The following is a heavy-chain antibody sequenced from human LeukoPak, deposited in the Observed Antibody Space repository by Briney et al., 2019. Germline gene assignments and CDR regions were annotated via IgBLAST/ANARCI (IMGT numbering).Heavy chain of an antibody. J-gene: IGHJ4*02. V-gene: IGHV1-69*04. D-gene: IGHD6-13*01. Sequence: ASVKVSCKASGYTFTGYYMHWVRQAPREGLEWMGRIIPILGIANYAQKFQGRVTITADKSTSTAYMELSSLRSEDTAVYYCARDGSIAAVGDGYWGQGTLVTVSS. CDR1: GYTFTGYY. CDR2: IIPILGIA. CDR3: ARDGSIAAVGDGY.